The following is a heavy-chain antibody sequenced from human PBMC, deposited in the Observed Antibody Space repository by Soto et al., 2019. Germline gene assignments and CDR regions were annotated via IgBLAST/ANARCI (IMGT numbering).Heavy chain of an antibody. CDR1: GYSFTSYW. D-gene: IGHD2-2*02. CDR2: IDPSDSYT. CDR3: SRLAPCSSTSCYTNYYGMDV. J-gene: IGHJ6*02. V-gene: IGHV5-10-1*01. Sequence: GESLKISCKGSGYSFTSYWISWVRQLPGKGLECMGRIDPSDSYTNYSPSFQGHVTISADKSISTAYLQWSSLKASDTAMYYCSRLAPCSSTSCYTNYYGMDVWGQGTTVTVSS.